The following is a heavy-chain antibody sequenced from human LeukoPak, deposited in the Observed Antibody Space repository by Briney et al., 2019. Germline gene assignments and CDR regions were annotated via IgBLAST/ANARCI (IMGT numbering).Heavy chain of an antibody. CDR2: INPNSGGT. CDR1: GYTFTGYY. D-gene: IGHD1-7*01. Sequence: GASVKVSCKASGYTFTGYYMHWVRQAPGQGLEWMGWINPNSGGTNYAQKFQGRVTMTRGTSISTAYKELSRLRSDDTAVYYCAREGGTTSGYYYYMDVWGKGTTVTVSS. V-gene: IGHV1-2*02. J-gene: IGHJ6*03. CDR3: AREGGTTSGYYYYMDV.